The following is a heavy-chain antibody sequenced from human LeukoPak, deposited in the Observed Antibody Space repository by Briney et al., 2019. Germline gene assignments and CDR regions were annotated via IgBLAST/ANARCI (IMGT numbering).Heavy chain of an antibody. D-gene: IGHD2-15*01. CDR2: INHSGST. J-gene: IGHJ4*02. CDR3: ARSTDPFVGYFDY. Sequence: PSETLSLTCTVSGGSISSYYWSWIRQPPGKGLEWIGEINHSGSTNYNPSLKSRVSISVDTSKNQFSLKLSSVTAADTAVYYCARSTDPFVGYFDYWGQGTLVTVSS. V-gene: IGHV4-34*01. CDR1: GGSISSYY.